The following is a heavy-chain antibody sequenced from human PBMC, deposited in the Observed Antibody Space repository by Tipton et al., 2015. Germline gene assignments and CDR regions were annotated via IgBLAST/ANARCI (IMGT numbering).Heavy chain of an antibody. CDR2: IFVSGTV. J-gene: IGHJ5*02. CDR1: GGSFSAYY. CDR3: AREIVPYWFDP. D-gene: IGHD2-15*01. V-gene: IGHV4-59*10. Sequence: TLSLTCAVNGGSFSAYYWSWIRQPAGKGLEWLGRIFVSGTVDYSPSVKSRITMSLDTSKNQFSLKLTSVSAADTAIYYCAREIVPYWFDPWGQGILVTVSS.